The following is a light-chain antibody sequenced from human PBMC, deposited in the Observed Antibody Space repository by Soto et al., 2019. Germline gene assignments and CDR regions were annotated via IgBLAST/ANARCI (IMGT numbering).Light chain of an antibody. Sequence: QSVLTQPPSVSGSPGQSVTISCTGTSSDVGGYNRVSWYQQPPGKAPKLLIYDVSNRPSGGSTRFSGSKSGNTASLTISGLQAEDEADYYCCSYTTSNTRQIVFGTGTKVTVL. J-gene: IGLJ1*01. CDR2: DVS. CDR3: CSYTTSNTRQIV. CDR1: SSDVGGYNR. V-gene: IGLV2-18*02.